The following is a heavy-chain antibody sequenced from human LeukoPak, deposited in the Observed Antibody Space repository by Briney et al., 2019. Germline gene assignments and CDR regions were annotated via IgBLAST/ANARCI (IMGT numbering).Heavy chain of an antibody. V-gene: IGHV1-69*01. D-gene: IGHD7-27*01. J-gene: IGHJ4*02. CDR3: ARDLSSTSNWEFDY. Sequence: SVKVSCKASGGTFSSYAISWVRQAPGQGLEWMGGIIPIFGTANYAQKFQGRVTITADESTSTAYMELSSLRSDDTALYYCARDLSSTSNWEFDYWGQGTLVTVSS. CDR1: GGTFSSYA. CDR2: IIPIFGTA.